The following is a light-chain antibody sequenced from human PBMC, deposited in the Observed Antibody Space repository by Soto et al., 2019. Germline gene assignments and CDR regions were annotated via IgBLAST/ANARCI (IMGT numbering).Light chain of an antibody. J-gene: IGKJ3*01. V-gene: IGKV3-11*01. CDR3: QQRSNWPPFT. CDR2: DAS. Sequence: EVVLTQSPATLSLSPGERATLSCRASQSVSSSLAWYQQQPGQTPRLLIYDASNRATGIPARFSGSGSGTDFTLTINSLESEDFAVYYCQQRSNWPPFTFGPGTTVDVK. CDR1: QSVSSS.